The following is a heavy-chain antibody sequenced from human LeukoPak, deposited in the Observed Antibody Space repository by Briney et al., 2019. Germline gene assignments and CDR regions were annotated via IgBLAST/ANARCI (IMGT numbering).Heavy chain of an antibody. CDR1: GGSFSGYY. CDR2: INHSGST. D-gene: IGHD3-10*01. V-gene: IGHV4-34*01. CDR3: AREGSYSSGSYYNLWFDP. Sequence: PSETPSLTCAVYGGSFSGYYWSWIRQPPGKGLEWIGEINHSGSTNYNPSLKSRVTISVDTSKNQFSLKLSSVTAADTAVYYCAREGSYSSGSYYNLWFDPWGQGTLVTVSS. J-gene: IGHJ5*02.